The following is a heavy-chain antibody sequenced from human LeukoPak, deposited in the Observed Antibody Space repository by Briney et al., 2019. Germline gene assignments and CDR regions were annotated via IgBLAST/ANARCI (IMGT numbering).Heavy chain of an antibody. Sequence: GGSLRLSCAASGFTFSSYSMNWVRQAPGKGLEWVSSISSSSSYIYYAGSVKGRFTISRDNAKNSLYLQMNSLRAEDTAVYYCARDRTPYSSGWYGDWWFDPWGQGTLVTVSS. CDR3: ARDRTPYSSGWYGDWWFDP. CDR1: GFTFSSYS. V-gene: IGHV3-21*01. CDR2: ISSSSSYI. J-gene: IGHJ5*02. D-gene: IGHD6-19*01.